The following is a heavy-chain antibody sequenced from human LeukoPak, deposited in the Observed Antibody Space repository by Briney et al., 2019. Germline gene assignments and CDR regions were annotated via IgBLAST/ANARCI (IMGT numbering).Heavy chain of an antibody. CDR2: IHYSGST. D-gene: IGHD5-12*01. CDR1: GGSISSSSYY. Sequence: PSETLSLTCTVSGGSISSSSYYWSWIRQPPGKGLEWIGYIHYSGSTNYNPSLKSRVTISVDTSKNQFSVKLSSVTAADTAVYYCARASGWLRPSWYFDLWGRGTLVTVSS. V-gene: IGHV4-61*01. CDR3: ARASGWLRPSWYFDL. J-gene: IGHJ2*01.